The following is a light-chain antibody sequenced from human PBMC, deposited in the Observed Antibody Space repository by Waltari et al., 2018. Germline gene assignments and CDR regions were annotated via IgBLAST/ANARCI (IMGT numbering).Light chain of an antibody. V-gene: IGKV3-20*01. Sequence: EIVLTQSPGTLSLSPGERATLSCRASQSVSSSYLSWYQQKPGQAPRPLSYGASSRATGIPDRFSGSGAGTDFTLTISRLGPEDFAVYYCQQYGRSPRTFGQGTKVEIK. J-gene: IGKJ1*01. CDR2: GAS. CDR1: QSVSSSY. CDR3: QQYGRSPRT.